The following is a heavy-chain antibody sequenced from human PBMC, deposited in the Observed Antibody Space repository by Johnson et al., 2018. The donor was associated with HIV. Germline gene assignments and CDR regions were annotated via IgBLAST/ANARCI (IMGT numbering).Heavy chain of an antibody. CDR3: ARGLIIQLWLQAAFDI. J-gene: IGHJ3*02. Sequence: VQLVESGGGVARPGGSLRLSCAASGFTFSNAWMSWVRQAPGKGLEWVSYISSSGSTIYYADSVKGRFTISRDNSKNTLYLQMNSLRAEDTAVYYCARGLIIQLWLQAAFDIWGQGTMVTVSS. CDR1: GFTFSNAW. D-gene: IGHD5-18*01. V-gene: IGHV3-48*01. CDR2: ISSSGSTI.